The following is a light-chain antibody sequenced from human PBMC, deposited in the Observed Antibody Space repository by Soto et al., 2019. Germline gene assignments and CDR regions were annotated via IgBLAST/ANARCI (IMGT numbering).Light chain of an antibody. CDR1: SSDVGGYNY. J-gene: IGLJ2*01. CDR3: SSYTSSRIRV. Sequence: QSALTQPASVSGSPGQSITTSCTGTSSDVGGYNYVSWYQQHPGKAPKLMIYDVSNRPSGVSNRFSGSKSGNTASLTISGLQAEDEADYYCSSYTSSRIRVFGGGTKLTVL. CDR2: DVS. V-gene: IGLV2-14*01.